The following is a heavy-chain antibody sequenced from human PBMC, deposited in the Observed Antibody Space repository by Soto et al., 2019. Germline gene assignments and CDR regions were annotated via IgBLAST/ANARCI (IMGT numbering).Heavy chain of an antibody. J-gene: IGHJ6*03. Sequence: ASVKVSCKASGYAFTSYAMHWVRPAPGQRLEWMGWINAGNGNTKYSQKFQGRVTSTRDTSASTAYMELSSLRSEDTAVYYCARDGRIAAALGKYYSYMDVWGKGTTVTVSS. CDR2: INAGNGNT. D-gene: IGHD6-13*01. V-gene: IGHV1-3*01. CDR1: GYAFTSYA. CDR3: ARDGRIAAALGKYYSYMDV.